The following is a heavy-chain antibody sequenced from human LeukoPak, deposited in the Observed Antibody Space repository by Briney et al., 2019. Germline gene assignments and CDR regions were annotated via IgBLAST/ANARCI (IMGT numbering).Heavy chain of an antibody. CDR3: ARVDSYYDSSGYSTD. CDR2: IIPILGIA. J-gene: IGHJ4*02. Sequence: ASVKVSCKASGGTFSSHAISWVRQAPGQGLEWMGRIIPILGIANYAQKFQGRVTITADKSTSTAYMELSSLRSEDTAVYYCARVDSYYDSSGYSTDWGQGTLVTVSS. V-gene: IGHV1-69*04. CDR1: GGTFSSHA. D-gene: IGHD3-22*01.